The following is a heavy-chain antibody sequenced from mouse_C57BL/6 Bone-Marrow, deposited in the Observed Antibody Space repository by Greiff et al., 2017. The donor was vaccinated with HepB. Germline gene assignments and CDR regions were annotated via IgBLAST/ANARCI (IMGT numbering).Heavy chain of an antibody. CDR1: GYAFSSYW. CDR3: AGARWLRRRAWFAY. Sequence: VKLQQSGAELVKPGASVKISCKASGYAFSSYWMNWVKQRPGKGLEWIGQIYPGDGDTNYNGKFKGKATLTADKSSSTAYMQLSSLTSEDSAVYFCAGARWLRRRAWFAYWGQGTLVTVSA. V-gene: IGHV1-80*01. CDR2: IYPGDGDT. J-gene: IGHJ3*01. D-gene: IGHD2-2*01.